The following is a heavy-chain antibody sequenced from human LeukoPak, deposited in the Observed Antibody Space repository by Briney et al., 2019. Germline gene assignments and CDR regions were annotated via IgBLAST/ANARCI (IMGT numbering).Heavy chain of an antibody. CDR1: GFTFSSYS. CDR3: ARLQTPNVVVTATFDY. V-gene: IGHV3-21*01. D-gene: IGHD2-21*02. J-gene: IGHJ4*02. CDR2: ISSSSSYI. Sequence: PGGSLRLSCAASGFTFSSYSMNWVRQAPGKGLEWVSSISSSSSYIYYADSVKGRFTISRDNAKNSLYLQMNSLRAEDTAVYYCARLQTPNVVVTATFDYWGQGTLVTVSS.